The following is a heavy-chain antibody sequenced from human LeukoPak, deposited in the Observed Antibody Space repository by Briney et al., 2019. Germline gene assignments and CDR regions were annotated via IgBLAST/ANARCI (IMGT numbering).Heavy chain of an antibody. CDR2: LYPGDSDT. D-gene: IGHD1-1*01. CDR3: ARWKGVYEYGMDV. CDR1: GYSFTSYW. V-gene: IGHV5-51*01. J-gene: IGHJ6*02. Sequence: GESLKISCKGSGYSFTSYWIGWVRQVPGQGLEWMGILYPGDSDTRYSPSFQGQVAISADKSISTAYLQWSSLKASDTAMYYCARWKGVYEYGMDVWGQGTTVTVSS.